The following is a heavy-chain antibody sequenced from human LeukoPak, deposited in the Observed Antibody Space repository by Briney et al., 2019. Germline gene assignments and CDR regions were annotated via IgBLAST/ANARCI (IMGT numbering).Heavy chain of an antibody. Sequence: PSETLSLTCTVSGXSISSYYGSWIRQPPGKGLEWIGYIYYSGSTNYNPSLKSRVTISVDTSKNQFSLKLSSVTAADTAVYYCARAYCSGGSCYRAFDYWGQGTLVTVSS. CDR3: ARAYCSGGSCYRAFDY. D-gene: IGHD2-15*01. CDR2: IYYSGST. CDR1: GXSISSYY. V-gene: IGHV4-59*01. J-gene: IGHJ4*02.